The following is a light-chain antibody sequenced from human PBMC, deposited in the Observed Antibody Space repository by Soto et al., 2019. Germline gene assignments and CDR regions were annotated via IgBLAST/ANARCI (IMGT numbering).Light chain of an antibody. CDR3: QQYNNWTPIT. Sequence: EIVMTQSPATLSVSPGERATLSCRASQSVSSNLAWDQQKPGQAPRLLIYGASTWATGIPARFSGSGSGTEFTLTISSLQTEDFAVYYCQQYNNWTPITGGQGTRLEIK. V-gene: IGKV3-15*01. CDR1: QSVSSN. J-gene: IGKJ5*01. CDR2: GAS.